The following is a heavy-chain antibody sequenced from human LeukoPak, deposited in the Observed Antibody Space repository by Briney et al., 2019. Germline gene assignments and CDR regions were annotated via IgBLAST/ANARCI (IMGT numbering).Heavy chain of an antibody. CDR3: AKENYDILTGYPIDY. Sequence: QPGGSLRLSCAASGFTFSSYAMSWVRPGPGKGRGWVSAISGSGGSTDCADSVKGRFTISRDNSKNTLYLQMNSLRAENTAVYYCAKENYDILTGYPIDYWGQGTLVTVSS. CDR1: GFTFSSYA. V-gene: IGHV3-23*01. D-gene: IGHD3-9*01. CDR2: ISGSGGST. J-gene: IGHJ4*02.